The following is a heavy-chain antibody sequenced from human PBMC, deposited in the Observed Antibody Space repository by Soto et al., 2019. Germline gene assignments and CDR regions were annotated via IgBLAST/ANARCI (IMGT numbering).Heavy chain of an antibody. V-gene: IGHV4-59*01. CDR2: IYYSGRT. D-gene: IGHD2-2*02. J-gene: IGHJ5*02. CDR3: ARGYCSSTICYIWDNWFDP. CDR1: GGSISSYY. Sequence: SETLSPTCTVSGGSISSYYWSWIRQPPGKGLEWIGYIYYSGRTNYNPSLKSRVTISVDTSKNQFSLKLSSVTAADTAVYYCARGYCSSTICYIWDNWFDPWGQGTLVTVSS.